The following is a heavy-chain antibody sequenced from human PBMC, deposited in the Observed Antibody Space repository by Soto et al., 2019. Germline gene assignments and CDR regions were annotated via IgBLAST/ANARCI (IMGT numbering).Heavy chain of an antibody. J-gene: IGHJ4*02. D-gene: IGHD5-12*01. CDR3: ARAQSLATNARGPDY. CDR2: IWYDGSNK. Sequence: GGSLRLSCAASGFTFSSYGMRWVRQAPGKGLEWVAVIWYDGSNKYYADSVKGRFTISRDNSKNTLYLQMNSLRAEDTAVYYCARAQSLATNARGPDYWVQGTLVTVSS. CDR1: GFTFSSYG. V-gene: IGHV3-33*01.